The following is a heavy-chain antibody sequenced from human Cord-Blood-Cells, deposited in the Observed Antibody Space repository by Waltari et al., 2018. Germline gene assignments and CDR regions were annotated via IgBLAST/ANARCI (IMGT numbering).Heavy chain of an antibody. CDR2: ISGSGGST. Sequence: EVQLLESGGGLVQPGGSLRLSCAASGFTFSSYAMSWVRQAPGKGVEWVSAISGSGGSTYYADSVKGRFTISRDNAKNTLYLQMNSLRAEDTAVYYCANLDDYRNYYYYYMDVWGKGTTVTVSS. D-gene: IGHD4-4*01. J-gene: IGHJ6*03. V-gene: IGHV3-23*01. CDR3: ANLDDYRNYYYYYMDV. CDR1: GFTFSSYA.